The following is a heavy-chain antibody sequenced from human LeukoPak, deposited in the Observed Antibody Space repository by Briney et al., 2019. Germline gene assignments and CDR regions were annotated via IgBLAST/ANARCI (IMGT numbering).Heavy chain of an antibody. D-gene: IGHD5-24*01. CDR2: IIPIFGTA. J-gene: IGHJ4*02. CDR3: ARERWLQYPLDY. CDR1: GFTFSSYA. Sequence: GGSLRLSCAASGFTFSSYAISWVRQAPGQGLEWMGGIIPIFGTANYAQKFQGRVTITADESTSTAYMELSSLRSEDTAVYYCARERWLQYPLDYWGQGTLVTVSS. V-gene: IGHV1-69*01.